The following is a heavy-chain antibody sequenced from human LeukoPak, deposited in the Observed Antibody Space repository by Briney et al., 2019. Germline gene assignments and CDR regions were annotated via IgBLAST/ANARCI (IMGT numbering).Heavy chain of an antibody. CDR2: IIPIFGTA. V-gene: IGHV1-69*05. D-gene: IGHD3-3*01. CDR3: ARVIRSWFDP. Sequence: SVKVSCKASGGTFSSYAISWVRQAPGQGLEWMGRIIPIFGTANHAQKFQGRVTITTDESTSTAYMELSSLRSEDTAVYYCARVIRSWFDPWGQGTLVTVSS. J-gene: IGHJ5*02. CDR1: GGTFSSYA.